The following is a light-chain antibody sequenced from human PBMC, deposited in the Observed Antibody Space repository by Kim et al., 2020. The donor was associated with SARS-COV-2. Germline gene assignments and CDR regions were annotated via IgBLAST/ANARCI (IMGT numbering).Light chain of an antibody. CDR1: DSTVRIKY. V-gene: IGLV1-47*01. CDR3: AAWDDSWSGWV. CDR2: AND. Sequence: GQRVTISCSGGDSTVRIKYVYWYHQVPGAAPKLLICANDQRPPWVPDRFSASKSGSSVSLTISGLRSEDEADYYCAAWDDSWSGWVFGGGTQLTVL. J-gene: IGLJ3*02.